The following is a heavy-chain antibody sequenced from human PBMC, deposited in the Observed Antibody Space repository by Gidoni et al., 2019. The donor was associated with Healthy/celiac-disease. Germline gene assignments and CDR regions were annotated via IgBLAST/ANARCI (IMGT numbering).Heavy chain of an antibody. V-gene: IGHV1-8*01. D-gene: IGHD6-13*01. J-gene: IGHJ6*02. CDR1: GYTFTSYD. Sequence: QVQLVQSGAEVKKPGASVKVTCKASGYTFTSYDINWVRQATGQGLEWMGWMKPNSSNTGYAQKFQGRVTMTRNTSISTAYMELSSLRSEDTAVYYCARVNIAAAGDYYYYGMDVWGQGTTVTVSS. CDR2: MKPNSSNT. CDR3: ARVNIAAAGDYYYYGMDV.